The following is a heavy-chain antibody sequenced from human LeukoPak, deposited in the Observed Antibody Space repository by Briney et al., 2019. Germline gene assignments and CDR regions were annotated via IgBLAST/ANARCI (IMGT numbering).Heavy chain of an antibody. CDR3: ARAGGYSYGEYYFDY. CDR2: IYSGGNT. J-gene: IGHJ4*02. Sequence: PGGSLRLSCAASGFTVSSNYMSWVRQAPGKGLEWVSIIYSGGNTYYADSVKGRFTISRDNSKNTLYFQMNSLRGEDTAVYYCARAGGYSYGEYYFDYWGQGTLVTVSS. V-gene: IGHV3-66*01. CDR1: GFTVSSNY. D-gene: IGHD5-12*01.